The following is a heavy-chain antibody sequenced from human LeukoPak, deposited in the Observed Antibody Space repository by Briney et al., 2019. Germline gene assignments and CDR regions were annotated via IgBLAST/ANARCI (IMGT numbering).Heavy chain of an antibody. J-gene: IGHJ4*02. D-gene: IGHD1-1*01. CDR1: GFTFSSYA. CDR2: ISYGGSNK. V-gene: IGHV3-30-3*01. CDR3: ARDRKLERLDGLLH. Sequence: PGGSLRLSCAASGFTFSSYAMHWVRQAPGKGLEWVAVISYGGSNKYYADSVKGRFTISRDNSKNTLYLQMNSLRAEDTAVYYCARDRKLERLDGLLHWGQGTLVTVSS.